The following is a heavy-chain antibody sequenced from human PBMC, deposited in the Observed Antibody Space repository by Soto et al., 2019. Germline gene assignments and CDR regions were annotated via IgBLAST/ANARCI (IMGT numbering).Heavy chain of an antibody. CDR3: ARSFIAAAGLTYFYYAMDV. CDR2: VIPLFGAT. CDR1: GGTFSNHA. J-gene: IGHJ6*02. D-gene: IGHD6-13*01. V-gene: IGHV1-69*13. Sequence: SVKVSCKASGGTFSNHAVNWMRQAPGQGLEWMGGVIPLFGATNYAQKFQGRVTIIADESTSTAYMELNTLRSEDTAVYYCARSFIAAAGLTYFYYAMDVWGQGTTVTVSS.